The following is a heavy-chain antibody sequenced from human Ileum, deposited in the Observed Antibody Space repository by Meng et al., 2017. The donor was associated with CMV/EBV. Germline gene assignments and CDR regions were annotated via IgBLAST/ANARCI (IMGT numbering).Heavy chain of an antibody. J-gene: IGHJ4*02. Sequence: GPGLVKPSETLSLNCTVSRGSISSDYWSWIRQPAGKGLEWIGRIYTSGSTNYNPSLKSRVTMSVDTSKTQFSLKLSSVTAADTAVYYCARGPYSSSWSSFDYWGQATLVTVSS. CDR1: RGSISSDY. CDR3: ARGPYSSSWSSFDY. D-gene: IGHD6-13*01. CDR2: IYTSGST. V-gene: IGHV4-4*07.